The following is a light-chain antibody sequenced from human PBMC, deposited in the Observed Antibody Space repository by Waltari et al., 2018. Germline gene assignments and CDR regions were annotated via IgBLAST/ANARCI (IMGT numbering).Light chain of an antibody. V-gene: IGKV1-39*01. J-gene: IGKJ2*01. Sequence: DIRMTQSPSSLSASVGDRVTITCRASESISNYLNWYQQKPGRAPKLLIYTASSLESDVPARFSASGYGTDFTLTISGLQPEDLATYYCQQSYLTLYTFGQGTKLEIK. CDR1: ESISNY. CDR3: QQSYLTLYT. CDR2: TAS.